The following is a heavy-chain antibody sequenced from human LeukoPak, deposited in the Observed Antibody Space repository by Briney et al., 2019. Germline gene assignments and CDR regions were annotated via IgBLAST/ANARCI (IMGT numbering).Heavy chain of an antibody. V-gene: IGHV3-23*01. CDR2: ISGSGGST. CDR1: GFTFSSYN. J-gene: IGHJ4*02. D-gene: IGHD1-1*01. CDR3: AIPTNNWNDDDFDY. Sequence: GGSLRLSCAASGFTFSSYNMYWVRQAPGKRLEWVSAISGSGGSTYYADSVKGRFTISRDNSKNTLYLQMNSLRAEDTAVYYCAIPTNNWNDDDFDYWGQGTLVTVSS.